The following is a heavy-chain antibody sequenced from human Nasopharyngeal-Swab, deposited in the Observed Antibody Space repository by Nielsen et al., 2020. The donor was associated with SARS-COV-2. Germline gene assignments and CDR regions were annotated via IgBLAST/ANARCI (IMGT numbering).Heavy chain of an antibody. CDR2: IKQDGSEK. CDR3: ARSITVDY. CDR1: GITFSSYW. J-gene: IGHJ4*02. D-gene: IGHD3-10*01. Sequence: GESLKTPCAASGITFSSYWMSWVRQAPGKGLEWVANIKQDGSEKYYVDSVKGRFTISRDNAKNSLYLQMNSLRAEDTAVYYCARSITVDYWGQGTLVTVSS. V-gene: IGHV3-7*01.